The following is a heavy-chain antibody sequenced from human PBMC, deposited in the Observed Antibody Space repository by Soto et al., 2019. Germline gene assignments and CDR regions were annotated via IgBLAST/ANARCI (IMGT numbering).Heavy chain of an antibody. CDR1: GGTFSSYT. CDR3: ARDVYYSSSWYIDY. J-gene: IGHJ4*02. D-gene: IGHD6-13*01. Sequence: QVQLVQSGAEVKKPGSSVKVSCKASGGTFSSYTISWVRQAPGQGLEWMGRIIPIRGIANYAQKFQGRVTITADKSTSTAYMERSSLRSEDTAVYYCARDVYYSSSWYIDYWGQGTLVTVSS. V-gene: IGHV1-69*08. CDR2: IIPIRGIA.